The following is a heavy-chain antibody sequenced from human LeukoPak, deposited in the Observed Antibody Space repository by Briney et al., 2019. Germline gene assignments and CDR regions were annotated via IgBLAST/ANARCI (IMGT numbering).Heavy chain of an antibody. D-gene: IGHD6-6*01. CDR1: GGTFSSYA. Sequence: SVKVSCKASGGTFSSYAISWVRQAPGQGLEWMGGIIPIFGTANYAQKFQGRVTITADKSTSTAYMELSSLRSEDTAVYYCASIGEYSSSYFDYWGQGTLVTVSS. CDR3: ASIGEYSSSYFDY. J-gene: IGHJ4*02. V-gene: IGHV1-69*06. CDR2: IIPIFGTA.